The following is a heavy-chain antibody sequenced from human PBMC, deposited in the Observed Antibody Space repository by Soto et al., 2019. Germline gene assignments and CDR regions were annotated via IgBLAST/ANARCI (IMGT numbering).Heavy chain of an antibody. CDR1: GGSISSGGYY. J-gene: IGHJ4*02. Sequence: SETLSLTCTVSGGSISSGGYYWSWIRQHPGKGLEWIGYIYYSGSTNYNPSLKSRVTISVDTSKNQFSLKLTSVTAADTAVYYCARDKITGLFDYWGQGTVVTVS. CDR2: IYYSGST. CDR3: ARDKITGLFDY. D-gene: IGHD2-8*02. V-gene: IGHV4-31*03.